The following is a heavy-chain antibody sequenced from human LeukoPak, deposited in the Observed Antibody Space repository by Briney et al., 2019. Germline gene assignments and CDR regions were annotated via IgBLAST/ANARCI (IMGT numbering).Heavy chain of an antibody. J-gene: IGHJ6*03. CDR2: IYYSGST. CDR3: ARVGHDYSTYYYYYYMDV. Sequence: SQTLSLTCTVSGGSISGGSYYWSWIRQPPGKGLEWIGYIYYSGSTNYNPSLKSRVTISVDTSKNQFSLKLSSVTAADTAVYYCARVGHDYSTYYYYYYMDVWGKGTTVTVSS. V-gene: IGHV4-61*01. D-gene: IGHD4-11*01. CDR1: GGSISGGSYY.